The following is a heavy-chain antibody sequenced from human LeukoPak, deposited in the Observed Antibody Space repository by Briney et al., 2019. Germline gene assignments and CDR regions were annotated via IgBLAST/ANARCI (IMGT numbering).Heavy chain of an antibody. D-gene: IGHD5-24*01. CDR2: INSDGSST. J-gene: IGHJ4*02. Sequence: GGSLRLSCAASGFTLSSYWMHWVRQAPGKGLVWVSRINSDGSSTSYADSVKGRFTISRDNAKNTLYLQMNSLRAEDTAVYYCARVAFVDSPPYWGQGTLVTVSS. CDR1: GFTLSSYW. V-gene: IGHV3-74*01. CDR3: ARVAFVDSPPY.